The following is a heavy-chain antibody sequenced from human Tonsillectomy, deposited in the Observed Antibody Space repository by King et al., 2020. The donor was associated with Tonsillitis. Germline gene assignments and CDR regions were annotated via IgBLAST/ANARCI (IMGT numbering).Heavy chain of an antibody. CDR3: TSRVLRWYRWFDY. V-gene: IGHV3-73*01. Sequence: VQLVESGGGLVQPGGSLKLSCAASGFTFSGSAMHWVRQASGKGLEWVGRIRSKANSYATAYAASGKGRFTISRDDSKNTAYMKMNSLKTEDTPVYYCTSRVLRWYRWFDYWGQGTLVTVSS. J-gene: IGHJ4*02. D-gene: IGHD4-23*01. CDR2: IRSKANSYAT. CDR1: GFTFSGSA.